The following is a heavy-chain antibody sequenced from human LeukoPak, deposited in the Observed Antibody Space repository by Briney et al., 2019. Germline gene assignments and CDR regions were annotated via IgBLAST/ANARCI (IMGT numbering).Heavy chain of an antibody. D-gene: IGHD3-22*01. CDR1: GGSFSGYY. CDR3: ARDRPFYYYDSSGYYYGAFDI. J-gene: IGHJ3*02. V-gene: IGHV4-31*11. Sequence: SETLSLTCAVYGGSFSGYYWSWIRQHPGRGLEWIGYIYYSGSTYYNPSLKSRVTISVDTSKNQFSLKLSSVTAADTAVYYCARDRPFYYYDSSGYYYGAFDIWGQGTMVTVSS. CDR2: IYYSGST.